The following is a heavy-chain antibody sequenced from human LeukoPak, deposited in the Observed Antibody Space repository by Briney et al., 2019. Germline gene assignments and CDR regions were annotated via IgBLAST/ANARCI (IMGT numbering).Heavy chain of an antibody. Sequence: GRSLRLSCAASGFTFSSYALHWVRQAPGKGLEWVAVISYDGSNKYYADSVKGRFTISRDNSKNTLYLQMNSLRAEDTAVYYCARDSGSGSYYYYYGMDVWGQGTTVTVSS. V-gene: IGHV3-30*04. J-gene: IGHJ6*02. D-gene: IGHD3-10*01. CDR2: ISYDGSNK. CDR3: ARDSGSGSYYYYYGMDV. CDR1: GFTFSSYA.